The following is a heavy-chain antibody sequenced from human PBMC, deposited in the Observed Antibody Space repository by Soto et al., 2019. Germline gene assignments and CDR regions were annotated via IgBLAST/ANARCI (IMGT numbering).Heavy chain of an antibody. Sequence: QVQLVQSGPEVKKPGASVKVSCKTSGYTFTSYGITWVRQAPGQGLEWMGWITTDKGKTTYAQKSQGRVTMTTDTSTSKAYMELRSLRSDDTAVYYCATRSPAFDYWGQGTLVTVSS. CDR1: GYTFTSYG. J-gene: IGHJ4*02. CDR3: ATRSPAFDY. CDR2: ITTDKGKT. V-gene: IGHV1-18*01.